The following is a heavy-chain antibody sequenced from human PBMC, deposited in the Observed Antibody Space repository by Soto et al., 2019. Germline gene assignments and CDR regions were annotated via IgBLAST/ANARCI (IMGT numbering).Heavy chain of an antibody. CDR3: AKNNGWFSLAS. D-gene: IGHD2-15*01. Sequence: GGCLRISLGASGFVFCDYLMDRVRQAPGQGLEWVAHISPGGSTKIYVDSVKGRFTISRDNAKSSLFLQMNSLRDEDTAVYYCAKNNGWFSLASWGQGTRVTVSS. CDR1: GFVFCDYL. CDR2: ISPGGSTK. J-gene: IGHJ5*02. V-gene: IGHV3-7*01.